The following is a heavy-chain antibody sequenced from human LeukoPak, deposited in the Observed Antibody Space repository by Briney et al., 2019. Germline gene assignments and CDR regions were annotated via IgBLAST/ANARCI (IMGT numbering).Heavy chain of an antibody. V-gene: IGHV1-8*01. Sequence: ASVKVSRKASGYSFTSYDINWVRQATGQGLEWMGWMKSNSGNTGYAQKFQGGVTMTRDTSISTAYMELSSLGSEDTALYYCARETLGGWFLDWGQGTLVTVSS. CDR1: GYSFTSYD. D-gene: IGHD6-19*01. CDR3: ARETLGGWFLD. J-gene: IGHJ4*02. CDR2: MKSNSGNT.